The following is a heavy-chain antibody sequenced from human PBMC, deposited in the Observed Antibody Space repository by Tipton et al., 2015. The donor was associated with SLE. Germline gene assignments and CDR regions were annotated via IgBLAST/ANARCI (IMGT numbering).Heavy chain of an antibody. J-gene: IGHJ4*02. CDR1: GGTITTSSYY. CDR3: ARDRMYYDSLTGDSPLYYFHY. CDR2: IYYSGNT. D-gene: IGHD3-9*01. Sequence: LRLSCIVSGGTITTSSYYWGWIRQPPGKGLEWIGSIYYSGNTYYNPSLKSRVTISIDTSKNQFSLKLTSVTAADTAVYYCARDRMYYDSLTGDSPLYYFHYWGQGTLVTVSS. V-gene: IGHV4-39*07.